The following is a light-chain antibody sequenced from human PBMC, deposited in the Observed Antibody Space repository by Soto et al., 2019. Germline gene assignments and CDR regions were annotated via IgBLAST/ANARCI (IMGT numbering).Light chain of an antibody. CDR1: QDINTY. CDR3: QHLRDYPFS. J-gene: IGKJ2*03. CDR2: PAS. Sequence: DIQLTQSPSFLSASVGDRVTVSCRASQDINTYLAWFQQKPGKVPQLLVYPASTLQDGVPSRFSGRGSGTEFTLTINNLQPEDFATYYWQHLRDYPFSFGQGTKVDIX. V-gene: IGKV1-9*01.